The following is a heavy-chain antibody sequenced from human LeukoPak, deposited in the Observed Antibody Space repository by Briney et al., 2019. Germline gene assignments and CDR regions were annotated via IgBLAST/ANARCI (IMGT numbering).Heavy chain of an antibody. D-gene: IGHD3-3*01. CDR1: GFTFSNAW. CDR2: IRSKAFGGST. Sequence: GGSLRLSCAASGFTFSNAWMSWVRQAPGKGLEWVGFIRSKAFGGSTEYAASVKGRFTISRDDSKSIAYLQMNSLKTEGTAVYYCTRDFTIFDYWGQGTLVTVSS. CDR3: TRDFTIFDY. V-gene: IGHV3-49*04. J-gene: IGHJ4*02.